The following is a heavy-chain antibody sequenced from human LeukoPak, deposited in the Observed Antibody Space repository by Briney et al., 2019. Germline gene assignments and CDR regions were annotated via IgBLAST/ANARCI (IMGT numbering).Heavy chain of an antibody. V-gene: IGHV3-53*01. CDR3: ARAASGNGGYYFDY. CDR1: GFTVSSKY. D-gene: IGHD1-26*01. CDR2: IYSGGST. Sequence: GSLRLSCAASGFTVSSKYMSWVRQPPGKGLEWVSVIYSGGSTYYTDSVKGRFTISRDNSKNTLYLQMNSLRAEDTAVYYCARAASGNGGYYFDYWGQGTLVTVSS. J-gene: IGHJ4*02.